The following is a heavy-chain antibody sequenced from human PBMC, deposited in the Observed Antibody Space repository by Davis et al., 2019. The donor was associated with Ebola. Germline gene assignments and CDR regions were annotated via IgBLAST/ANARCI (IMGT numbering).Heavy chain of an antibody. CDR3: ARVSAVDTDMVEDFGMGV. V-gene: IGHV3-11*06. CDR1: GFTFRDYY. J-gene: IGHJ6*02. Sequence: GESLKISCAASGFTFRDYYMVWVRQAPGKGLDWLSHISTTGTYTKYADLVKGRFTISRDNAKNSVYLQMNSLRVDDTAVYFCARVSAVDTDMVEDFGMGVWGQGTTVIVSS. CDR2: ISTTGTYT. D-gene: IGHD5-18*01.